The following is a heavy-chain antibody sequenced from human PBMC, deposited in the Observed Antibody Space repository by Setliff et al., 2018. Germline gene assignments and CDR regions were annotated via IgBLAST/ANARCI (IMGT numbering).Heavy chain of an antibody. D-gene: IGHD3-22*01. CDR3: ARYDSSGYSENYYFDY. CDR1: GGSISNSGYS. V-gene: IGHV4-39*07. CDR2: VYYSGNT. J-gene: IGHJ4*02. Sequence: SETLSLTCTVSGGSISNSGYSWGWIRQPPGKGLEWIGCVYYSGNTYYSPSLKSRVTMFVDTSKNQFSLMLYSVTAADTAIYYCARYDSSGYSENYYFDYWGQGTLVTVSS.